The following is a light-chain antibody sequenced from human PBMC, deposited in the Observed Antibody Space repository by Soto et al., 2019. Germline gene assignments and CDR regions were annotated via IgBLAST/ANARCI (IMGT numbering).Light chain of an antibody. Sequence: DIQITQSPSTLSASVRDRLTNTCRASQSINSWLAWYQQKPGKAPKLLIYAASTLENGVPTRLSGTGSETEFTLTVSSLQPDDYATYYCQQYNDYITFGQGTRLEIK. CDR1: QSINSW. CDR2: AAS. J-gene: IGKJ5*01. V-gene: IGKV1-5*01. CDR3: QQYNDYIT.